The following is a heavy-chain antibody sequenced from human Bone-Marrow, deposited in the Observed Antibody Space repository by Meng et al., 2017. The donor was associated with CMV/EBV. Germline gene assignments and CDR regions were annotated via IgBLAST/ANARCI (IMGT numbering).Heavy chain of an antibody. CDR3: ARDRRQWLAPGAFDAFDI. D-gene: IGHD6-19*01. CDR2: ISSSDNYI. Sequence: GESLKISCAASGFTFSSYSMNWVRQAPGKGLEWVSSISSSDNYIYYADSVKGRFTISRDNAKNSLYLQMTSPRAEDTAVYYCARDRRQWLAPGAFDAFDIWGQGTMVTVSS. J-gene: IGHJ3*02. CDR1: GFTFSSYS. V-gene: IGHV3-21*01.